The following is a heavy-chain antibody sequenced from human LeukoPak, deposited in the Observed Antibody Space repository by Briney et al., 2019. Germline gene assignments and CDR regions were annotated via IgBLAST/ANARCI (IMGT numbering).Heavy chain of an antibody. CDR2: ITPFNGNT. CDR3: ATHLTGTTTWYYFDY. Sequence: ASVTVSCKASGYTFTYRYLHWVRQAPGQALEWMGWITPFNGNTNYAQKSQDRVTITRDRSMSTAYMELSSLRSEDTAMYYCATHLTGTTTWYYFDYWGQGTLVTVSS. J-gene: IGHJ4*02. CDR1: GYTFTYRY. V-gene: IGHV1-45*02. D-gene: IGHD1-7*01.